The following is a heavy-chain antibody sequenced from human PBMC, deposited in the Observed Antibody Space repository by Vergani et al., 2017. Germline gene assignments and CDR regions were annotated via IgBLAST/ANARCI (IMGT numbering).Heavy chain of an antibody. J-gene: IGHJ4*02. V-gene: IGHV3-30*04. CDR2: ISYDGSNK. CDR1: GFTFSSYA. Sequence: VQLLESGGGLVQPGGSLRLSCAASGFTFSSYAMSWVRQAPGKGLEWVAVISYDGSNKYYADSVKGRFTISRDNSKNTLYLQMNSLRAEDTAVYYCARAPYGDYRYFDYWGQGTLVTVSS. CDR3: ARAPYGDYRYFDY. D-gene: IGHD4-17*01.